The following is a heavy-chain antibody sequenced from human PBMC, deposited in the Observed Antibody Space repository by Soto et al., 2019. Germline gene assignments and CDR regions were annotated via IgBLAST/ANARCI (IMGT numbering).Heavy chain of an antibody. Sequence: PSETLSLTCTVSGGSISSYYWSWIRQPPGKGLEWIGYIYYSGGTNYNPSLKSRVTISVDTSKNQFSLKLSSVTAADTAVYFCASPLGEGFFDAFVIWGQGKMVTVS. J-gene: IGHJ3*02. D-gene: IGHD2-21*01. V-gene: IGHV4-59*01. CDR3: ASPLGEGFFDAFVI. CDR1: GGSISSYY. CDR2: IYYSGGT.